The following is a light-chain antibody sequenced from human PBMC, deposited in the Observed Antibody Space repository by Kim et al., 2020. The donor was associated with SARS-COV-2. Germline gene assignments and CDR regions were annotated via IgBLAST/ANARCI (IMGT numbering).Light chain of an antibody. Sequence: SYELTQPPSVSVSPGQTANITCSGDKLGDKYTWWYQQKPGQSPLMVIYKDRKRPSGIPERFSASNSGNTATLTISGTQAMDEAEYYCQAWDSSTVVFGGGTQLTVL. V-gene: IGLV3-1*01. CDR2: KDR. CDR1: KLGDKY. J-gene: IGLJ2*01. CDR3: QAWDSSTVV.